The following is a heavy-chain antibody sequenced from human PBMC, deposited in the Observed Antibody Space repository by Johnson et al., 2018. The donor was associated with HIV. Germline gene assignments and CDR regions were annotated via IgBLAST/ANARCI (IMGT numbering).Heavy chain of an antibody. CDR2: IYSGGTT. J-gene: IGHJ3*02. D-gene: IGHD3-9*01. CDR1: GFTVSSNY. CDR3: ASPLRYFDWLLDRSAFDI. Sequence: VQLVESGGGLIQAGGSLRLSCAVSGFTVSSNYMSWVRQAPGKGLEWVSVIYSGGTTNYADSVKGRFTISRDNSKNTLYLQMNSLRAEDTAVYYCASPLRYFDWLLDRSAFDIWGQGTMVTVSS. V-gene: IGHV3-66*03.